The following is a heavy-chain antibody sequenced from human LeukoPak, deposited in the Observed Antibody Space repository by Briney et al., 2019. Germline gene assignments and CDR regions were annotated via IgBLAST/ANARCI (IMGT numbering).Heavy chain of an antibody. CDR3: ARVNWGGFDI. CDR2: IFYTGST. D-gene: IGHD7-27*01. Sequence: SETLSLTCFVSGGSISSHYWTWIRQPPGRGLECIGDIFYTGSTTYSPSLKSRATISIETSKNQISLKLRSVTAADTAVYFCARVNWGGFDIWGQGTLATVSS. CDR1: GGSISSHY. V-gene: IGHV4-59*11. J-gene: IGHJ3*02.